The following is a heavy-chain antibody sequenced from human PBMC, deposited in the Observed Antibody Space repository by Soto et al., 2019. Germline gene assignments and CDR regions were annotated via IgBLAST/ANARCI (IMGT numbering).Heavy chain of an antibody. V-gene: IGHV5-51*01. D-gene: IGHD3-3*01. CDR1: GYSFTGYW. J-gene: IGHJ6*02. CDR2: IYPGDSDT. CDR3: ARLGRTYYDFWSGYSRRYYYGMDV. Sequence: GESLKISWKWSGYSFTGYWICWVRQMPGKGLEWMGIIYPGDSDTRYSPSFQGQVTISADESISAAHLQWSSLKASDTAMYYCARLGRTYYDFWSGYSRRYYYGMDVWGQGTTVTVSS.